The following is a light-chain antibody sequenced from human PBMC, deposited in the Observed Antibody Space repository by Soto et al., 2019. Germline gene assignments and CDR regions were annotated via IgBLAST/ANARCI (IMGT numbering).Light chain of an antibody. CDR1: SSDIGAGYD. Sequence: QSVLTQPPSVSGAPGQRVTISCTGSSSDIGAGYDVHWYQQFPGTAPKLLIYGNNNRPSGVPDRSSGSKSGTSASLAITGLQAADEADYYCQSYDSSLSASVFGGGTKLTVL. CDR3: QSYDSSLSASV. J-gene: IGLJ3*02. CDR2: GNN. V-gene: IGLV1-40*01.